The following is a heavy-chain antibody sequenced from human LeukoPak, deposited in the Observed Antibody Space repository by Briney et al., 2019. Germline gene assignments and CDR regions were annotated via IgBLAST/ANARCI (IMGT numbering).Heavy chain of an antibody. J-gene: IGHJ4*02. D-gene: IGHD6-19*01. CDR2: IYSGGST. Sequence: GGSLRLSCAASGFTVSSNYMSWVRQAPGKGLEWVSVIYSGGSTYYADSVKGRFTISRDNSKNTLYLQVNSLRAEDTAVYYCARARVSSGWYGFFDYWGQGTLVTVSS. CDR3: ARARVSSGWYGFFDY. CDR1: GFTVSSNY. V-gene: IGHV3-53*01.